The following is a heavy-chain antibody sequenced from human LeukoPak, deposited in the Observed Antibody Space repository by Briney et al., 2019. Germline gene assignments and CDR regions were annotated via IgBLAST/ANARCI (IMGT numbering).Heavy chain of an antibody. CDR3: AKDYSRDGYYADTFHI. D-gene: IGHD3-3*01. J-gene: IGHJ3*02. CDR2: IWNDGSNK. CDR1: GFTFSTYG. Sequence: PGRSLRLSCDASGFTFSTYGMHWVRQAPGKGLEWVAVIWNDGSNKYYADSVKGRFTISRDNSKNTLYLQMNSLGVEDTAVYYCAKDYSRDGYYADTFHIWGQGTMVTVSS. V-gene: IGHV3-33*06.